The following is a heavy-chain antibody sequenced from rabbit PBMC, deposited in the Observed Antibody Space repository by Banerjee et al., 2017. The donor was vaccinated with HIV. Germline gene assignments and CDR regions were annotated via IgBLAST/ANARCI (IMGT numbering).Heavy chain of an antibody. CDR2: IYTGTRTT. D-gene: IGHD4-1*01. CDR3: ARSIRDNSDLMDL. J-gene: IGHJ4*01. V-gene: IGHV1S45*01. Sequence: QEQLEESGGDLVQPEGSLTLTCTASGLDFSSSYYMSWVRQAPGKGLEWIGYIYTGTRTTYYANWAKGRLTISKISSTTVTLQMTSLTAADTATYFCARSIRDNSDLMDLWGQGTLVTVS. CDR1: GLDFSSSYY.